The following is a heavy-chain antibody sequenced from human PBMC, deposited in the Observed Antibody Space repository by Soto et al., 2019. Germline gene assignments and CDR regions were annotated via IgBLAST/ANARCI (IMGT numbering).Heavy chain of an antibody. CDR3: ARSGPVLRFLEWLLYTNNWFDP. J-gene: IGHJ5*02. Sequence: ASVKVSCKASGYTFTSYYMHWVRQAPGQGLEWMGIINPSGGSTSYAQKFQGRVTMTRDTSTSTVYMELSSLRSEDTAVYYCARSGPVLRFLEWLLYTNNWFDPWGQGALVTVSS. V-gene: IGHV1-46*01. CDR2: INPSGGST. CDR1: GYTFTSYY. D-gene: IGHD3-3*01.